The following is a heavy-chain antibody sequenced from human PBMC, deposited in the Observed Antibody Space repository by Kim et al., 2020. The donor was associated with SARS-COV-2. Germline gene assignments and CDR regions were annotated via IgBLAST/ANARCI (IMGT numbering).Heavy chain of an antibody. D-gene: IGHD5-12*01. CDR1: GFTFSSYA. Sequence: GGSLRLSCAASGFTFSSYAMSWVRQAPGKGLEWVSAISGSGGSTYYADSVKGRFTISRDNSKNTLYLQMNSLRAEDTAVYYCASREGGYNFDYYYYYGMDVWGQGTTVTVSS. CDR3: ASREGGYNFDYYYYYGMDV. V-gene: IGHV3-23*01. CDR2: ISGSGGST. J-gene: IGHJ6*02.